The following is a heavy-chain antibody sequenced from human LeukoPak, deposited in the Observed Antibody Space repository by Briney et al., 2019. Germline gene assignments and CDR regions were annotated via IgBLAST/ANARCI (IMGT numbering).Heavy chain of an antibody. CDR3: AREGYYYDSNDSPNDY. V-gene: IGHV3-11*04. Sequence: GGSLRLSCAASGFTFSDYYMSWIRQAPGKGLEWVSYISSSGSTIYYADSVKGRFTISRDNAKNSLYLQMNSLRAEDTAVYYCAREGYYYDSNDSPNDYWGQGTLVTVSS. CDR1: GFTFSDYY. CDR2: ISSSGSTI. J-gene: IGHJ4*02. D-gene: IGHD3-22*01.